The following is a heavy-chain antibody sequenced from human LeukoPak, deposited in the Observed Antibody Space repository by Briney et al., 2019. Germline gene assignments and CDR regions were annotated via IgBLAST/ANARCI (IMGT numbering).Heavy chain of an antibody. V-gene: IGHV3-33*01. CDR3: ARASYDTGYRVGTVDI. J-gene: IGHJ3*02. D-gene: IGHD3-22*01. CDR1: GFNFSSYG. Sequence: GGSLRLSCAASGFNFSSYGMHWVRQAPGKGLEWLAFIWYDGSNKYYADSVKGRFTISRDNSKNTLYLQMSSLRAEDTAVYYCARASYDTGYRVGTVDIWGQGTMVTVSS. CDR2: IWYDGSNK.